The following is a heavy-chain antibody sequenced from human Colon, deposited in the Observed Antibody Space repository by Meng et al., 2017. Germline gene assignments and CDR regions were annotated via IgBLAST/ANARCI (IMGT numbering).Heavy chain of an antibody. V-gene: IGHV3-74*01. CDR1: GFTFSGYW. CDR2: INRDGSST. J-gene: IGHJ4*02. D-gene: IGHD2-15*01. CDR3: VRGACSGISCYIFDY. Sequence: GGSLRLSCAASGFTFSGYWMHWVRQVPGKGLVWVSGINRDGSSTRYADSVKGRFTISRDNAKNTLYLQMNSLRAEDRAVYYCVRGACSGISCYIFDYWGQGTVVTVSS.